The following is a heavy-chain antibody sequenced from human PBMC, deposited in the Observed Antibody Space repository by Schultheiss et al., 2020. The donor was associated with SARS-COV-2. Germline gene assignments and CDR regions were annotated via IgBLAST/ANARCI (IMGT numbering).Heavy chain of an antibody. D-gene: IGHD3-16*01. Sequence: SETLSLTCTVSGGSISSGGYYWSWIRQPPGKGLEWIGCIYTNGSTSSNPSLKSRVTISLDTAKKQLSLILSSVTAADTAVYYCARFGVQGFDPWGQGTLVTVSS. V-gene: IGHV4-61*08. J-gene: IGHJ5*02. CDR3: ARFGVQGFDP. CDR2: IYTNGST. CDR1: GGSISSGGYY.